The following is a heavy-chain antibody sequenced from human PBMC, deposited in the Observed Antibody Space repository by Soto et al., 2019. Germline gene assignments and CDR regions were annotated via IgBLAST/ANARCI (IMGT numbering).Heavy chain of an antibody. D-gene: IGHD6-6*01. CDR2: IYYSGST. V-gene: IGHV4-39*01. Sequence: QLQLQESSPGLVKPSETLSLTCTVSGGSISSSSYYWGWIRQPPGKGLEWIGSIYYSGSTYYNPSLKSRVTISVDTSKNQFSLKLSSVTAADTAVYYCARDSSSSSGAFDIWGQGTMVTVSS. CDR1: GGSISSSSYY. J-gene: IGHJ3*02. CDR3: ARDSSSSSGAFDI.